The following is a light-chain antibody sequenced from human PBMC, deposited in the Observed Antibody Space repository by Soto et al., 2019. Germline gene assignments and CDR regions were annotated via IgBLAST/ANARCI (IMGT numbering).Light chain of an antibody. J-gene: IGKJ3*01. CDR2: GAS. Sequence: EIVLTQSPGTLSLSPGERATLSCRASQSVSSSYLAWYQQKPGQAPRLLIYGASSRAIGIPDRFSGSGSGTDFTLTISRLEPEDFAVYYCQQYGSSPPRITFGPGTKVDIK. V-gene: IGKV3-20*01. CDR3: QQYGSSPPRIT. CDR1: QSVSSSY.